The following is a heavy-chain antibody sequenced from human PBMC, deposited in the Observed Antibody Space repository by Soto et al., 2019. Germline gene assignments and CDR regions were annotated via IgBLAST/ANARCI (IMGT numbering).Heavy chain of an antibody. V-gene: IGHV3-33*06. Sequence: QEQLVESGGGVVQPGRSLRLSCAASGFTFSSYGMHWVRQAPGKGLEWVAVIWSDGSNKYYADSVKGRFTISRDNSKNTLYLQMNTLRAEDTAVYYCAKEFWSGPFDYWGQGTLVTVSS. CDR1: GFTFSSYG. D-gene: IGHD3-3*01. CDR2: IWSDGSNK. CDR3: AKEFWSGPFDY. J-gene: IGHJ4*02.